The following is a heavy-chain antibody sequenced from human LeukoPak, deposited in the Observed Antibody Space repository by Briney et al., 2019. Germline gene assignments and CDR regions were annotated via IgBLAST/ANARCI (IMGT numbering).Heavy chain of an antibody. CDR1: GFTFSSYG. Sequence: GGSLRLSCAASGFTFSSYGMHWVRQAPGKGLEWVAVISYDGSNKYYANSVNVRFTTSKDNSNNSLNLQTNGLRAEDTALYYGAREVRTGYFLYGMDVWGQGTTVTVPS. D-gene: IGHD3/OR15-3a*01. CDR2: ISYDGSNK. V-gene: IGHV3-30*03. CDR3: AREVRTGYFLYGMDV. J-gene: IGHJ6*01.